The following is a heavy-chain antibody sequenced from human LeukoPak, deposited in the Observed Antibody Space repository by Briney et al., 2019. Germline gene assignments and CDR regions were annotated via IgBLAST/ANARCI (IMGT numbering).Heavy chain of an antibody. J-gene: IGHJ2*01. CDR3: AGGVGWHFDL. CDR1: GYTFTGYY. Sequence: ASVKVSCKPSGYTFTGYYIQWVRQAPGQGLEWMGWINPNSGGTNYAPKFQGRVSMTRDTSISTAYMELSRLRSDDTAVYYCAGGVGWHFDLWGRGTLVTVSS. D-gene: IGHD3-10*01. V-gene: IGHV1-2*02. CDR2: INPNSGGT.